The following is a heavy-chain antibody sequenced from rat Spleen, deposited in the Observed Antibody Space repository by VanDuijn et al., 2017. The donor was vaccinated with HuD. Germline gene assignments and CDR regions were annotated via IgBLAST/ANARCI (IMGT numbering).Heavy chain of an antibody. D-gene: IGHD1-11*01. V-gene: IGHV5-17*01. CDR2: IIYDGSST. CDR1: GFTFSDYA. J-gene: IGHJ4*01. Sequence: EVQLVESGGGLVQPGRSLKLSCAASGFTFSDYAMAWVRQAQKKGLEWVAPIIYDGSSTYSRDSVKGRFTISRDNAKSTLYLQMDSLRSEETATYYCAREECYGGYVMDAWGQGASVTVSS. CDR3: AREECYGGYVMDA.